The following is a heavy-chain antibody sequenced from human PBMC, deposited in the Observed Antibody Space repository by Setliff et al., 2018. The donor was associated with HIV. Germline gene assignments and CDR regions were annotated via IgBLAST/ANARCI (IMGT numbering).Heavy chain of an antibody. CDR1: GGSISSGGYY. CDR3: ARNLGYCSGGSCQANYHYYGMDV. Sequence: PSETLSLTCTVSGGSISSGGYYWGWIRQHPGKGLEWIGYIYYSGSTYYNPSLKSRVTISVDTSKNQFSLKLSPVTAADTAVYYCARNLGYCSGGSCQANYHYYGMDVWGQGTTVTVSS. D-gene: IGHD2-15*01. CDR2: IYYSGST. V-gene: IGHV4-31*03. J-gene: IGHJ6*02.